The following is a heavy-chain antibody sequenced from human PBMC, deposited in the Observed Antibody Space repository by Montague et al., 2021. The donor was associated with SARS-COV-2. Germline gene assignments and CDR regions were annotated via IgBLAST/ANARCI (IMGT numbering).Heavy chain of an antibody. D-gene: IGHD3-10*01. CDR3: ARGYGPHF. V-gene: IGHV3-7*01. CDR2: IKSDASEK. J-gene: IGHJ4*02. Sequence: SLRLSCAASGFTFSTEWRSWARQAPGKGLEWVANIKSDASEKNYVDSVKGRFTMSRDNAKNSIYLQMNSLRAEDTAVYYCARGYGPHFWGQGTLVTVSS. CDR1: GFTFSTEW.